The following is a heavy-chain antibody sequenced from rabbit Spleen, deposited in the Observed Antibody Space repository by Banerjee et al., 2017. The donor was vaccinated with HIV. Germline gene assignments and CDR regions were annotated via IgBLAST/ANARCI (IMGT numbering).Heavy chain of an antibody. CDR2: VDVGSSGFT. Sequence: QSLEESGGDLVKPGASLTLTCTASGVSFSISSYMCWVRQAPGKGLEWIGCVDVGSSGFTYFANWAKGRFTISKTSSTTVTLKMTSLTAADTATYFCARDTATSFSSYGMDLWGPGTLVTVS. V-gene: IGHV1S40*01. D-gene: IGHD1-1*01. J-gene: IGHJ6*01. CDR3: ARDTATSFSSYGMDL. CDR1: GVSFSISSY.